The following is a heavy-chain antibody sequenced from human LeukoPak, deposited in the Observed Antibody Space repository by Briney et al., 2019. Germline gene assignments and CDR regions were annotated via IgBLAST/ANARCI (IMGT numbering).Heavy chain of an antibody. V-gene: IGHV1-69*05. CDR1: GFTFSSYA. Sequence: GGSLRLSCAASGFTFSSYAISWVRQAPGQGLEWMGGIIPIFGTANYAQKFQGRVTITTDESTSTAYTELSSLRSEDTAVYYCARGGRGSSFDYWGQGTLVTVSS. D-gene: IGHD6-6*01. J-gene: IGHJ4*02. CDR2: IIPIFGTA. CDR3: ARGGRGSSFDY.